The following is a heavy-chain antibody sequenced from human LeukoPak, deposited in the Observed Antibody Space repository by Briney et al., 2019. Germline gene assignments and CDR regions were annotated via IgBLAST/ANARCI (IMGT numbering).Heavy chain of an antibody. D-gene: IGHD2/OR15-2a*01. CDR2: INFSGSS. J-gene: IGHJ5*02. CDR1: GGSITSGTYY. CDR3: ARIVISGTNWFDP. V-gene: IGHV4-39*02. Sequence: SETLSLTCTVSGGSITSGTYYWGWIRQPPGKGLEWIGSINFSGSSYYQPSLKGRVTMSVDTSKNHFSLRLSSVTAADTAVYYCARIVISGTNWFDPWGQGTLVTVSS.